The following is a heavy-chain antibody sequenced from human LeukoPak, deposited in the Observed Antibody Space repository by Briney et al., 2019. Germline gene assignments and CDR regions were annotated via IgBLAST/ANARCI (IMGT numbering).Heavy chain of an antibody. CDR2: ISSSGSTI. CDR3: AGGSVQYSSGWYVGWFDP. D-gene: IGHD6-19*01. CDR1: GFTFSSYE. V-gene: IGHV3-48*03. J-gene: IGHJ5*02. Sequence: GGSLRLSCAASGFTFSSYEMNWVRQAPGKGLEWVSYISSSGSTIYYADSVKGRFTISRDNAKNSLYLQMNSLRAEDTAVYYCAGGSVQYSSGWYVGWFDPWGQGTLVTVSS.